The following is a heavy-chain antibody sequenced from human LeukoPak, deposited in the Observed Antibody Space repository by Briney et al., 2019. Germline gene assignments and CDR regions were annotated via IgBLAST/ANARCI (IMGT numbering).Heavy chain of an antibody. CDR3: AKGVDGGYYGSGPGTYFDY. Sequence: PGGSLRLSCAASGFTFSSYWMSWVRQAPGKGLEWVANIKQDGSEKYYVDSVKGRFTISRDNAKNSLYLQMNSLRAEDTAVYYCAKGVDGGYYGSGPGTYFDYWGQGTLVTVSS. J-gene: IGHJ4*02. D-gene: IGHD3-10*01. CDR2: IKQDGSEK. V-gene: IGHV3-7*01. CDR1: GFTFSSYW.